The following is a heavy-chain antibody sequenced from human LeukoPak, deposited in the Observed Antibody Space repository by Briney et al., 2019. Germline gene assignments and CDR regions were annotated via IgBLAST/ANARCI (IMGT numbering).Heavy chain of an antibody. V-gene: IGHV4-61*02. J-gene: IGHJ4*02. CDR3: ARVGSGSHDY. CDR2: IYTSGST. Sequence: PSETLSLTCTVSGGSISSGSYYWSWIRQPAGKGLEWIGRIYTSGSTNYNPSLKSRVTMSVDTSKNQFSLKLSSVTAADTAVYYCARVGSGSHDYWGQGTLVTVSS. CDR1: GGSISSGSYY. D-gene: IGHD1-26*01.